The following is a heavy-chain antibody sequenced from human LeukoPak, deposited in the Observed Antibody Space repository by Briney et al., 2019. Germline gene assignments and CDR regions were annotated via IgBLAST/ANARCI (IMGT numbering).Heavy chain of an antibody. D-gene: IGHD3-10*02. CDR1: GFTFSSYE. CDR2: ISISDSTI. J-gene: IGHJ4*02. Sequence: GGSLRLSCAASGFTFSSYEMNWVRQAPGAGLEWVSYISISDSTIYYADSVKGRFTISRDNAKNSLYLQINNLRVEDTALYYCARGRYLGAMFQDHWGQGTLVTVSS. V-gene: IGHV3-48*03. CDR3: ARGRYLGAMFQDH.